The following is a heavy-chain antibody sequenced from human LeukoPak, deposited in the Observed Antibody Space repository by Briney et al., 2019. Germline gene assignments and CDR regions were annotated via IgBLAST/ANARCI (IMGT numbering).Heavy chain of an antibody. J-gene: IGHJ4*02. D-gene: IGHD6-13*01. CDR2: IDSSSSTI. Sequence: GGSLRLSCAASGFTFSSYSINWVRQAPGKGLEWVSYIDSSSSTIYYADSVKGRFTISRDNAKNSLYLQMNGLRAEDTAVYYCARAGLGYSSSWYLDYWGQGTLVTVSS. CDR3: ARAGLGYSSSWYLDY. CDR1: GFTFSSYS. V-gene: IGHV3-48*01.